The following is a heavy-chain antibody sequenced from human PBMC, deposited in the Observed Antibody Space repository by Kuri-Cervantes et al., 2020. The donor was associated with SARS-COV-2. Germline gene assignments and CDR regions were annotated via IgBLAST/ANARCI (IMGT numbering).Heavy chain of an antibody. CDR3: ARHGAVRTQFDPFDI. D-gene: IGHD3-16*01. Sequence: GGSLRLSCKGSGYSFTKHWIGWVRQMPGKGLEWMGIIWPGDSNIRDTPSFQDQVTISVDTSIITAYLQWSSLKASDTAMYCCARHGAVRTQFDPFDIWGQGTMVTVSS. CDR1: GYSFTKHW. J-gene: IGHJ3*02. CDR2: IWPGDSNI. V-gene: IGHV5-51*01.